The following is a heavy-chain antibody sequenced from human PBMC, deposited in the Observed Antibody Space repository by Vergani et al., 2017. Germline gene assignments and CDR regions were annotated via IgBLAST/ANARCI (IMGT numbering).Heavy chain of an antibody. V-gene: IGHV3-7*01. Sequence: EVQLVESGGGLVQPGGSLRLSCAASGFTFSSYWMSWVRQAPGKGLEWAANIKQDGSEKYYVDSVKGRFTISRDNAKNSLYLQMNSLRAEDTAVYYCARDLDCSGGSCYVDYWGQGTLVTVSS. D-gene: IGHD2-15*01. CDR2: IKQDGSEK. CDR3: ARDLDCSGGSCYVDY. J-gene: IGHJ4*02. CDR1: GFTFSSYW.